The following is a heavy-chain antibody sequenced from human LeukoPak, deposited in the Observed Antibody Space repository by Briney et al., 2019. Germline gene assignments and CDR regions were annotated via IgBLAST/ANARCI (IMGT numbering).Heavy chain of an antibody. V-gene: IGHV4-59*01. CDR1: GGSISSYY. J-gene: IGHJ4*02. CDR3: ARVRGTFETD. CDR2: LYYSGST. D-gene: IGHD2/OR15-2a*01. Sequence: PSETLSLTCTVSGGSISSYYWSWIRQRPGKGLEWIGYLYYSGSTTYSPSLKSRVTMSVDTSKNQFSLRLSSVTAADTAIYYCARVRGTFETDWGQGTLVTVSS.